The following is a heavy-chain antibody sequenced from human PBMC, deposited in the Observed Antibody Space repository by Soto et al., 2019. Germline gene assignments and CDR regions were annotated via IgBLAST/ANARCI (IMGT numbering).Heavy chain of an antibody. J-gene: IGHJ3*02. CDR1: GFTFSSYA. CDR2: ISGSGGST. Sequence: EVQLLESGGGLVQPGGSLRLSCAASGFTFSSYAMSWVRQAPGKGLEWVSAISGSGGSTYYADSVKGRFTISRDNSKNTLYLQMNSLRAVYTAVYYCAKATVAVVDAFDIWGQGTMVTVSS. V-gene: IGHV3-23*01. CDR3: AKATVAVVDAFDI. D-gene: IGHD6-19*01.